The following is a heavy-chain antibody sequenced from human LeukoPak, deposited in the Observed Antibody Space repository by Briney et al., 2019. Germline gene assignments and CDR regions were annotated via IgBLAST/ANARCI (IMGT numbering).Heavy chain of an antibody. CDR2: IKQDGSET. CDR3: ARDGHGNFWRARRTYYMDV. Sequence: GGSLRLSCAASGFTFTSSWMSWVRQAPGKGLEWVANIKQDGSETYYVDSVKGRFIISRDNAKNSLYLQMNSLRAEDTAVYYCARDGHGNFWRARRTYYMDVWGKGTTVTVSS. CDR1: GFTFTSSW. J-gene: IGHJ6*03. D-gene: IGHD3-3*01. V-gene: IGHV3-7*01.